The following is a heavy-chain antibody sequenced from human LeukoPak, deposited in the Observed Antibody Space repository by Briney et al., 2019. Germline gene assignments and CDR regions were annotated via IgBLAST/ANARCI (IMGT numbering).Heavy chain of an antibody. CDR1: GLTFSSSW. V-gene: IGHV3-7*01. Sequence: GGSLRLSCAASGLTFSSSWMTWVRQTPGKGPEWVANIKEDGSEKYYVDSVKGRFTISRDNAKNSLYLQMNSLRAEDTALYYCATDVGADWGQGTLVTVSS. CDR2: IKEDGSEK. CDR3: ATDVGAD. J-gene: IGHJ4*02.